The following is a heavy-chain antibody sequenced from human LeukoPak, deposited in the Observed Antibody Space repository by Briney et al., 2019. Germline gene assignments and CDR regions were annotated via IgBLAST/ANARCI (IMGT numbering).Heavy chain of an antibody. CDR2: ISGSGGST. CDR3: AKDLLLWFGELPRAFDY. J-gene: IGHJ4*02. D-gene: IGHD3-10*01. CDR1: GFTFSSDA. Sequence: GGSLRLSCAASGFTFSSDAMSWVRQAPGKGLEWVSAISGSGGSTYYADSVKGRFTISRDNSKNTLYLQMNSLRAEDTAVYYCAKDLLLWFGELPRAFDYWGQGTLVTVSS. V-gene: IGHV3-23*01.